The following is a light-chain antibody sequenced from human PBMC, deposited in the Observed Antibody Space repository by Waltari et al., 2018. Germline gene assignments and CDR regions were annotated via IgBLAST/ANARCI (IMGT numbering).Light chain of an antibody. CDR2: SAS. CDR1: HIIDTY. Sequence: DIHMTQSPSSLSASIGDRVNITCRASHIIDTYLNWYRQRPGKAPDLLISSASTLQSGVPSRFSGSGSGTDFTLSIDTLQPEDFATYFCQQSYSRPLFTFGPGTKVYL. J-gene: IGKJ3*01. CDR3: QQSYSRPLFT. V-gene: IGKV1-39*01.